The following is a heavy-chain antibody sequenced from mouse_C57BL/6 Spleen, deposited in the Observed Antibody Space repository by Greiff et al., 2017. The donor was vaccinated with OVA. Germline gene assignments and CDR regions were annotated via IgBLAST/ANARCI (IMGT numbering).Heavy chain of an antibody. CDR1: GFNIKNTY. J-gene: IGHJ4*01. CDR3: ARDYGSSYEGYYAMDY. CDR2: IDPANGNT. D-gene: IGHD1-1*01. Sequence: EVQLQQSVAELVRPGASVKLSCTASGFNIKNTYMHWVKQRPEQGLEWIGRIDPANGNTKYAPKFQGKATITADTSSNTAYLQLSSLTSEDTAIYYCARDYGSSYEGYYAMDYWGQGTSVTVSS. V-gene: IGHV14-3*01.